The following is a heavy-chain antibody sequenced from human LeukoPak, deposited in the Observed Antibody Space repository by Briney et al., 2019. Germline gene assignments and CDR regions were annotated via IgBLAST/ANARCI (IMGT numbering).Heavy chain of an antibody. CDR1: GYTFTSYD. J-gene: IGHJ5*02. D-gene: IGHD3-3*01. Sequence: ASVKVSCKASGYTFTSYDINWVRQAPGQGLEWMGWISAYNGNTNYAQKLQGRVTMTTDTSTSTAYMELRSLRSDDTAVYYCARDTSITIFGVAPPFDPWGQGTLVTVSS. V-gene: IGHV1-18*01. CDR3: ARDTSITIFGVAPPFDP. CDR2: ISAYNGNT.